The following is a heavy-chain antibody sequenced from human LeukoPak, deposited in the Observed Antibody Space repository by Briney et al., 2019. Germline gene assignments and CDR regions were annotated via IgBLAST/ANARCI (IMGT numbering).Heavy chain of an antibody. V-gene: IGHV4-61*02. CDR3: ARGYWFYFDY. CDR1: GGSISSGSYY. D-gene: IGHD2-8*02. J-gene: IGHJ4*02. CDR2: IYIRGST. Sequence: PSETLSLTCTVSGGSISSGSYYWSWIRQPAGKGLEWIGRIYIRGSTSYNPALNSRVTISVDTSKNQFSLRLSSVTAADTAVYYCARGYWFYFDYWGQGTLVTVSS.